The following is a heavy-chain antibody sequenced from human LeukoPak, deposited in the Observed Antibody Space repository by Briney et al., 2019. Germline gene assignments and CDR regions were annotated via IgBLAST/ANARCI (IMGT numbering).Heavy chain of an antibody. J-gene: IGHJ4*02. V-gene: IGHV3-11*01. CDR2: ISSSGSTI. Sequence: GGSLRLSCAASGFTFSDYYMSWIRQAPGKGLEWVSYISSSGSTIYYADSVKGRFTISRDNAKNSLYLQMNSLRAEDTAVYYCAREAKRSLYSSGWYEQDYWGQGTLVTVSS. D-gene: IGHD6-19*01. CDR1: GFTFSDYY. CDR3: AREAKRSLYSSGWYEQDY.